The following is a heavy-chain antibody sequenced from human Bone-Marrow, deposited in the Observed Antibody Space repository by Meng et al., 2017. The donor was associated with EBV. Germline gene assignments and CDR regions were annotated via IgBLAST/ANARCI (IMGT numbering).Heavy chain of an antibody. V-gene: IGHV1-8*01. Sequence: VQVGQEEKKLGAPVKVLGIASGSTCTSYNINGVQRATEEGLEWMEWMNPKSGNTGNAQKFQGRDTMTRNTSISTANTELRSMRSEETAVNYWSRGRLARRYGGNDYWGQGTLVTVSS. CDR1: GSTCTSYN. CDR2: MNPKSGNT. D-gene: IGHD4-23*01. CDR3: SRGRLARRYGGNDY. J-gene: IGHJ4*02.